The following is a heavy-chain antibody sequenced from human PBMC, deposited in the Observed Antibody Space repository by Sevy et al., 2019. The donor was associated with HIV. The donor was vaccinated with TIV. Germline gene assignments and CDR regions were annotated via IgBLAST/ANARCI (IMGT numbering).Heavy chain of an antibody. D-gene: IGHD1-7*01. CDR1: GFSLSNYA. J-gene: IGHJ4*02. CDR3: AKGRIPSIGTLGPFDS. V-gene: IGHV3-23*01. CDR2: KTGSAGVT. Sequence: GGCLRLFCAASGFSLSNYAMSWVRQAPGKGLECISTKTGSAGVTYYADSVKGRFTISRDNSKNTLFSQMNSLRAEDTALYYCAKGRIPSIGTLGPFDSWGQGTLVTVSS.